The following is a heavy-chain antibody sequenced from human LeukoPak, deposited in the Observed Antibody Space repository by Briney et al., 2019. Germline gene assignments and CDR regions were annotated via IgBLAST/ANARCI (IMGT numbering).Heavy chain of an antibody. CDR1: GFSFSSYW. CDR2: IYSHGGDT. J-gene: IGHJ4*02. V-gene: IGHV3-74*01. Sequence: GGSLTLSCAASGFSFSSYWMHWVRHVPGKGLVWVSRIYSHGGDTTYADSVKGRFTISRDNARNTLYLQMNSLRTEDTAVYYCAKAEYSSGWRKSSSPDYWGQGTLVTVSS. CDR3: AKAEYSSGWRKSSSPDY. D-gene: IGHD6-19*01.